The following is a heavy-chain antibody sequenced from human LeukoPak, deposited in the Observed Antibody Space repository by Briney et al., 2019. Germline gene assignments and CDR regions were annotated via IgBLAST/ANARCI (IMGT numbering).Heavy chain of an antibody. J-gene: IGHJ4*02. CDR2: IYPGDSDT. D-gene: IGHD5-18*01. CDR1: GRSFTTYW. V-gene: IGHV5-51*01. Sequence: GESLKISCKGSGRSFTTYWIGWVRQLPGKGLEWMGIIYPGDSDTRYSPSFQGQVTISADKSISTAYLQWSSLKASGTAMYYCARQGYTYGYDYWGQGTLVTVSS. CDR3: ARQGYTYGYDY.